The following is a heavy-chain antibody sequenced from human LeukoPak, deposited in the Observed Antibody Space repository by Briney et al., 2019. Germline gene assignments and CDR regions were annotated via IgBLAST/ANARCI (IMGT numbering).Heavy chain of an antibody. CDR1: GYTFTGYY. J-gene: IGHJ6*03. CDR2: INPNSGGT. V-gene: IGHV1-2*02. CDR3: ARAAIAAARIYYYMDV. Sequence: ASVKVSCKASGYTFTGYYMHWVRQAPGQGLEWMGWINPNSGGTNYAQKFQGRVTMTRDTPISTAYMELSRLRSDDTAVYYCARAAIAAARIYYYMDVWGKGTTVTVSS. D-gene: IGHD6-13*01.